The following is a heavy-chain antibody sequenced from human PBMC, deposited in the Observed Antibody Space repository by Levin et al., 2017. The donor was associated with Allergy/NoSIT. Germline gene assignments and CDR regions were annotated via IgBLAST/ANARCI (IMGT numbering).Heavy chain of an antibody. V-gene: IGHV3-30*18. Sequence: AGGSLRLSCAASGFTFSSYGMHWVRQAPGKGLEWVAVISYDGSNKYYADSVKGRFTISRDNSKNTLYLQMNSLRAEDTAVYYCAKDSVGPLRFYVREYYYGMDVWGQGTTVTVSS. J-gene: IGHJ6*02. CDR3: AKDSVGPLRFYVREYYYGMDV. D-gene: IGHD3-3*01. CDR1: GFTFSSYG. CDR2: ISYDGSNK.